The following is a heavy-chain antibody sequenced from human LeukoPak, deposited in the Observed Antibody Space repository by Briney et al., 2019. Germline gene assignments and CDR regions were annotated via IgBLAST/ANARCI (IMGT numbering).Heavy chain of an antibody. Sequence: GGSLRLSCAASGFFFSSYGMHWVRQAPGKGLEWVALIWYDGSNKYYADSVRGRFTISRDNSKSTLYLEMSNLRVEDTAVYFCPRAPLTWHAPPLDLWGQGALVSVSS. V-gene: IGHV3-33*01. CDR1: GFFFSSYG. CDR2: IWYDGSNK. J-gene: IGHJ5*02. D-gene: IGHD3-9*01. CDR3: PRAPLTWHAPPLDL.